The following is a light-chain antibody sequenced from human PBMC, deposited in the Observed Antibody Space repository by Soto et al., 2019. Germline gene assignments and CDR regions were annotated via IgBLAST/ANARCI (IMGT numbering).Light chain of an antibody. CDR3: SSYSISTAYL. V-gene: IGLV2-11*01. Sequence: QSVLTQPRSVSGSPGQSVTISCTGTSSDVGGYNYVSWYQQHPGKAPKLMIYDVNKRPSGVPDRFSGSKSGNTASLTISGLQAEDEADYFCSSYSISTAYLFGTGTKVTVL. CDR2: DVN. CDR1: SSDVGGYNY. J-gene: IGLJ1*01.